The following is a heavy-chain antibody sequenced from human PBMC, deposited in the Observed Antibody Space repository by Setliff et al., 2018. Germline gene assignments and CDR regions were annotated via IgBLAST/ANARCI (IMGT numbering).Heavy chain of an antibody. V-gene: IGHV4-39*01. D-gene: IGHD5-18*01. Sequence: SETLSLTCTVSGGFISTATYYWGWVRQSPGKGLEWIGSIYWSGNTWYNPSFKSRVTISIDTSKNQFSLKMSSVTAADTAVYYCASNRAAMALDDPWGQGKLVTVSS. CDR1: GGFISTATYY. J-gene: IGHJ5*02. CDR2: IYWSGNT. CDR3: ASNRAAMALDDP.